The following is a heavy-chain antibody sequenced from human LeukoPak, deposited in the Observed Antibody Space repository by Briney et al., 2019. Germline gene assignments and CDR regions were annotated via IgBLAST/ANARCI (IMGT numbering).Heavy chain of an antibody. Sequence: GGSLRLSCAASGFTFDDYGMSWVRQAPGKGLEWVSGINWNGGSTGYADSVTGRFTISRENAKNSLYLQMNSLRAKDTALYQCASIPGDDYGSGSYYPSDYWGQGTLVTVSS. J-gene: IGHJ4*02. CDR2: INWNGGST. CDR3: ASIPGDDYGSGSYYPSDY. V-gene: IGHV3-20*01. D-gene: IGHD3-10*01. CDR1: GFTFDDYG.